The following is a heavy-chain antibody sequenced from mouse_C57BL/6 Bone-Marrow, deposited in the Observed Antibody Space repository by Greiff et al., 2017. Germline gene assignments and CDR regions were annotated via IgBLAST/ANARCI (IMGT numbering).Heavy chain of an antibody. D-gene: IGHD1-1*01. J-gene: IGHJ2*01. V-gene: IGHV1-5*01. CDR1: GYTFTSYW. CDR3: TRFDYGCRVDY. CDR2: IHPGNSDT. Sequence: EVQLQQSGTVLARPGASVKMSCKTSGYTFTSYWMHWVKQRPGQGLEWIGAIHPGNSDTSYNQKFKGKAKLTAVTSASTAYLELSSLTNEYSAVYYCTRFDYGCRVDYWCQGTTLTVSS.